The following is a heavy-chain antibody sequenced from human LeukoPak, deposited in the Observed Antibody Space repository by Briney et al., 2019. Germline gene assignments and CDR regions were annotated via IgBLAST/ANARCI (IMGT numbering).Heavy chain of an antibody. J-gene: IGHJ5*02. V-gene: IGHV4-38-2*02. CDR3: ARLTGYLGWFDP. CDR1: GCSISSGYY. D-gene: IGHD3-9*01. CDR2: IYHSGST. Sequence: SETLSLTCTVSGCSISSGYYWGWIRQPPGKGLEWIGSIYHSGSTYYNPSLKSRVTISVDTSKNRFSLKLSSVTAADTAVYYCARLTGYLGWFDPWGQGTLVTVSS.